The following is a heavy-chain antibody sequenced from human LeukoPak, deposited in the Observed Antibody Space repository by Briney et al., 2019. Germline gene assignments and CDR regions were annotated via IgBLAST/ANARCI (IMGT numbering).Heavy chain of an antibody. CDR2: IKQDGSEK. CDR3: ARDSMIVVVTFDY. D-gene: IGHD3-22*01. Sequence: PGGSLRLSCAASGFTFSSYWMSWVRQAPGKGLEWVANIKQDGSEKYYVNSVKGRFTISRDNAKNSLYLQMNSLRAEDTAVYYCARDSMIVVVTFDYWGQGTLVTVSS. J-gene: IGHJ4*02. V-gene: IGHV3-7*01. CDR1: GFTFSSYW.